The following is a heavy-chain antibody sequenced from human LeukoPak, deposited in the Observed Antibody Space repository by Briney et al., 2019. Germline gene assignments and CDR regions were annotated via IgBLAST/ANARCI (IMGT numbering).Heavy chain of an antibody. Sequence: GGSLRLSCAASGFTFSSYAMSWVRQAPGKGLEWVSVIGTGGDTYYADSVKGRFTISRENAKSSLYLEMKNVRVGDTAVYYCARSGGYGDYSWGQGTLVTVSS. D-gene: IGHD4-17*01. CDR3: ARSGGYGDYS. V-gene: IGHV3-13*01. CDR1: GFTFSSYA. CDR2: IGTGGDT. J-gene: IGHJ4*02.